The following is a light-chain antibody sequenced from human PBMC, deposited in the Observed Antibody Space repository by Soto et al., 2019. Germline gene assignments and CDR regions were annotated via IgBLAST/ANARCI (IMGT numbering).Light chain of an antibody. Sequence: EVVLTQSPGTLYLSPGERDTLSCRASQTVSNNYLAWYQQKPGQAPRLLIFGSSDRATGIPDRFSGSGSATDFTLTISRLEPEDFAVYYCQQYGSSPPYTFGQGTKMEIK. CDR3: QQYGSSPPYT. CDR2: GSS. J-gene: IGKJ2*01. CDR1: QTVSNNY. V-gene: IGKV3-20*01.